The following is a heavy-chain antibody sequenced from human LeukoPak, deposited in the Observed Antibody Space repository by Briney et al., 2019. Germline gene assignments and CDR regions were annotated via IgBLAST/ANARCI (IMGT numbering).Heavy chain of an antibody. D-gene: IGHD3-10*01. CDR1: GGSTSRGSYY. CDR2: IYYSGST. V-gene: IGHV4-39*01. Sequence: SETASLICTVSGGSTSRGSYYWGWIRQPPGKGLEWIVSIYYSGSTYINPSLQSRVTISVDASTNQFSLRLSSVTAADTAVYYCASHEGWFAENWFDPWGQGTTVSLSS. J-gene: IGHJ5*02. CDR3: ASHEGWFAENWFDP.